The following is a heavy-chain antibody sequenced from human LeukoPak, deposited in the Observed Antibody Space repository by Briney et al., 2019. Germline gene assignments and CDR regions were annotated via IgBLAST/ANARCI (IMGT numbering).Heavy chain of an antibody. CDR2: IYHSGST. D-gene: IGHD6-13*01. CDR3: ARARGIAAAGTLYYYYMDV. V-gene: IGHV4-30-2*01. CDR1: VGSISGGGYY. J-gene: IGHJ6*03. Sequence: SQTLSLTCTDPVGSISGGGYYGSWIRQPRGKGMEWLVYIYHSGSTYYNPSLKSRVTISVDRSKNQFSLKLSSVTAADTAVYYCARARGIAAAGTLYYYYMDVWGKGTTVTVSS.